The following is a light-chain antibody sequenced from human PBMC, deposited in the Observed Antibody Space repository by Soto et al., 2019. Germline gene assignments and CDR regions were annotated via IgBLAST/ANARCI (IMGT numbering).Light chain of an antibody. J-gene: IGKJ1*01. CDR2: GAS. CDR3: QQCDRSPPT. Sequence: IVLTQSPGTLSLSPGERATLSCRASESVRSSYLAWYQQKPGQAPRLLMSGASSRATGIPDRFSGSGSGTDFTLTISRLEPEDMAVYYCQQCDRSPPTFGQGTKVDIK. V-gene: IGKV3-20*01. CDR1: ESVRSSY.